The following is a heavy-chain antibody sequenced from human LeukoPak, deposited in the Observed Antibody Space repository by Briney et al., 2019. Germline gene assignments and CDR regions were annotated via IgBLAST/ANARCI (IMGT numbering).Heavy chain of an antibody. D-gene: IGHD4-11*01. CDR2: ISHTGGT. J-gene: IGHJ3*02. CDR1: GGSFRGYY. Sequence: SETLSLTCAVYGGSFRGYYWSWIRQPPGKGLEWIGEISHTGGTNYNPSLKSRVTISVDTSKNQFSLKLSSVTVADTAVYYCARHDYSNYDAFDIWGQGTMVTVSS. CDR3: ARHDYSNYDAFDI. V-gene: IGHV4-34*01.